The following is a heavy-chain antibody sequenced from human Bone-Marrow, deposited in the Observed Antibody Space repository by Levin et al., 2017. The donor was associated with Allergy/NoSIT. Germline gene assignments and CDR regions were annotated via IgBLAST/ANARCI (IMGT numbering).Heavy chain of an antibody. CDR2: INSNGGST. D-gene: IGHD4-17*01. CDR1: GFTFDDYG. Sequence: GESLKISCAASGFTFDDYGVTWARQAPGKGLEWVSGINSNGGSTGYADSVKGRFTISRDNAKNSLYLQMNSLRAEDTALYHCARVAYGDSYYFDYWGQGTLVTVSS. J-gene: IGHJ4*02. V-gene: IGHV3-20*01. CDR3: ARVAYGDSYYFDY.